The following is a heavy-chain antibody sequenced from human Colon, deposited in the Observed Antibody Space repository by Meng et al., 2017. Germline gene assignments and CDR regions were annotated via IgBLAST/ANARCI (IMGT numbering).Heavy chain of an antibody. J-gene: IGHJ4*02. CDR3: ARGLPIYRSSLSY. Sequence: QSQLTQAGAELRPAAATVKLSLSCTVNGFSPTDADSVGQSAGQGHEWIRLFNANSRGTNDAQKFQGRVTMPRDTSITTAYMELRRLSADDPAVYYCARGLPIYRSSLSYWGQGTLVTVSS. D-gene: IGHD6-13*01. CDR1: VNGFSPTD. CDR2: FNANSRGT. V-gene: IGHV1-2*02.